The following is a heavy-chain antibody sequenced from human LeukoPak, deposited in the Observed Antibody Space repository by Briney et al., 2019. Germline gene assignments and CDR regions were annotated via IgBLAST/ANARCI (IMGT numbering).Heavy chain of an antibody. D-gene: IGHD5-24*01. CDR3: ARDAEMALDY. CDR1: GGSIGTYY. CDR2: IYTGGST. J-gene: IGHJ4*02. Sequence: SETLSLTCSVSGGSIGTYYWSWIRQPAGEGLEWIGRIYTGGSTNYNPSLKSRVTISVDTSKSQFSLRLSSVTAADTAIYYCARDAEMALDYWGQGTLVTVSS. V-gene: IGHV4-4*07.